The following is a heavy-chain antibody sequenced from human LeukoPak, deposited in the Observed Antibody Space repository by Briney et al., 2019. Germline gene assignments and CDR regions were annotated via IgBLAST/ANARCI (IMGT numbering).Heavy chain of an antibody. CDR2: IWYGGSNK. V-gene: IGHV3-30*18. D-gene: IGHD6-6*01. J-gene: IGHJ4*02. CDR3: AKSYSSSSGLIDY. Sequence: PGRSLRLSCAASGFTFSSNGMHWVRQAPGKGLEWVAVIWYGGSNKYYADSVKGRFTISRDNSKNTLYLQMNSLRAEDTAVYYCAKSYSSSSGLIDYWGQGTLVTVSS. CDR1: GFTFSSNG.